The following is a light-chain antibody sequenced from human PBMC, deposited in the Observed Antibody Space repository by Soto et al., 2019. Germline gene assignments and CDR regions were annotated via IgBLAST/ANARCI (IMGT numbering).Light chain of an antibody. V-gene: IGKV3-20*01. J-gene: IGKJ1*01. CDR2: GAF. Sequence: EIVLTHSPGTLSLSPGEIATFSCRASQSVSSNHLAWYQQKPGQAPRVLIYGAFKRATGIPDRFSGSGSGTDLSLTISRMEPEDFAVYCCQQYGSSPRTCGQGTKVDIK. CDR1: QSVSSNH. CDR3: QQYGSSPRT.